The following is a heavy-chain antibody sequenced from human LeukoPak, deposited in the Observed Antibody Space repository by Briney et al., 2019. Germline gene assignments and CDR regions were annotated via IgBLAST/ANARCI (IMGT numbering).Heavy chain of an antibody. Sequence: GASVKVSCKASGGTFSSYAISWVRQAPGQGLEWMGRIIPILGIANYAQKFQGRVTITADKSTSTAYMELSSLRSEDTAVYYCARDAFAAAAGKTRSDYWGQGTLVTVSS. D-gene: IGHD6-13*01. CDR1: GGTFSSYA. V-gene: IGHV1-69*04. CDR2: IIPILGIA. CDR3: ARDAFAAAAGKTRSDY. J-gene: IGHJ4*02.